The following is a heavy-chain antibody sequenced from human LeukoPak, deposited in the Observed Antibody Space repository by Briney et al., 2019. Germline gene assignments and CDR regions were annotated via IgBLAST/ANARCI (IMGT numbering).Heavy chain of an antibody. J-gene: IGHJ4*02. V-gene: IGHV4-39*07. CDR3: ARGGVDPGHPFDY. CDR2: IYYSGST. Sequence: PSETLSLTCTVSGGSISSSSYYWGWIRQPPGKGLEWIGSIYYSGSTYYNPSLKSRVTISVDTSKNQFSLKLSSVTAADTAVYYCARGGVDPGHPFDYWGQGTLVTVSS. D-gene: IGHD3-3*01. CDR1: GGSISSSSYY.